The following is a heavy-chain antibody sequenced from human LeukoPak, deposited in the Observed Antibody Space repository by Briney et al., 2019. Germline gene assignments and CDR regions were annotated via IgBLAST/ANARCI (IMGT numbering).Heavy chain of an antibody. CDR2: ISSNGGVT. CDR3: ARVGRNFFDY. Sequence: GGSLRLSCAAFGFTFSSYAVHWVRQAPGKGLEYVSAISSNGGVTYYANSVKGRFTISRDNSKNTLYLQMGSLRADDMAVYYCARVGRNFFDYWGQGTLVTVSS. CDR1: GFTFSSYA. D-gene: IGHD2-15*01. V-gene: IGHV3-64*01. J-gene: IGHJ4*02.